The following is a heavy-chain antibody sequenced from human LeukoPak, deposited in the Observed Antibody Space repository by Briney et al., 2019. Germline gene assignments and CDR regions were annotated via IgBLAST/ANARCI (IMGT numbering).Heavy chain of an antibody. CDR2: IYYSGST. Sequence: SETLSLTCTVSGGSISSSRYYWGWIRQPPGKGLEWIGSIYYSGSTYYNPSLKSRVTISVDTSKNQFSLKLSSVTAADTAVYYCARGSPLGQNWFDPWGQGTLVTVSS. D-gene: IGHD3-10*01. CDR1: GGSISSSRYY. CDR3: ARGSPLGQNWFDP. V-gene: IGHV4-39*07. J-gene: IGHJ5*02.